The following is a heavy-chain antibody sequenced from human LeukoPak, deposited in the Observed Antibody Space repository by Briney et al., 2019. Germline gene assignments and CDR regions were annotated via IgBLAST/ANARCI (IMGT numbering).Heavy chain of an antibody. CDR1: GFTFSRYW. CDR3: ARDPADY. CDR2: IKEDGSQT. J-gene: IGHJ4*01. Sequence: PGGSLRLSCAASGFTFSRYWMTWVRQAPGKGLEWVANIKEDGSQTYYVDSVKGRFTISRDNAKNSLYLQMNSLRAEDTAVYYCARDPADYWGQGTLVTVSS. V-gene: IGHV3-7*01.